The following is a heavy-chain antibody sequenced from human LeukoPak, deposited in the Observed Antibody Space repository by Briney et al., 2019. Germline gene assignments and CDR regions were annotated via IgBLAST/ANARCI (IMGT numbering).Heavy chain of an antibody. D-gene: IGHD2/OR15-2a*01. CDR1: GGTFSSYA. V-gene: IGHV1-69*01. J-gene: IGHJ5*02. Sequence: ASVKVSCKASGGTFSSYAISWVRQAPGQGLEWMGGIIPIFGTANYAQKFQGRVTITADESRSTAYMELSSLRSEDTAVYYCARHPPLWAENNNWFDPWGQGTLVTVSS. CDR2: IIPIFGTA. CDR3: ARHPPLWAENNNWFDP.